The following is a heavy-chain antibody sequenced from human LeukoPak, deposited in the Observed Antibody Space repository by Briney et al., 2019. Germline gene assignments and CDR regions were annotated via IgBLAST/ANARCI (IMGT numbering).Heavy chain of an antibody. J-gene: IGHJ5*02. V-gene: IGHV4-39*07. CDR3: ARVGSRVAVRRTPTMFDP. D-gene: IGHD6-6*01. Sequence: SETLSLTCTVSGAPDSISSIAFYWGWVRQPPGKGLEWIGSIYSSGSTYYNPSLKSRVTVSIDKSNSQFSLKLNAVTAADTAVYCARVGSRVAVRRTPTMFDPWGRGTLVTVSS. CDR1: GAPDSISSIAFY. CDR2: IYSSGST.